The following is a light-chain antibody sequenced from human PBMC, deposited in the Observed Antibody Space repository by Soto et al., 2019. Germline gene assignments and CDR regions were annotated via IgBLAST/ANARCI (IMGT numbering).Light chain of an antibody. Sequence: ELVMTQSPATLSLSPGERATLSCRASQSVSSSYLSWYQQKPGQAPRLLIYGASTRATGIPARFSGSGSGTDFTLTISSLQPEDFAVYYCQQDYNFPLTFGGGTKVEIK. CDR2: GAS. CDR3: QQDYNFPLT. V-gene: IGKV3D-7*01. CDR1: QSVSSSY. J-gene: IGKJ4*01.